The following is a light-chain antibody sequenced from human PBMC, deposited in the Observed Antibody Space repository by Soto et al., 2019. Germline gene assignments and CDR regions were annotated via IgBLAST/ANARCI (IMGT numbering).Light chain of an antibody. V-gene: IGKV3D-20*02. CDR1: HSVSSSY. CDR3: QQRSNWAT. Sequence: EIVLTQSPGTLSLSPGERATLSFRASHSVSSSYLAWYQQKPGQAPRLLIYGASSRATGIPDRFSGSGSGTDFTLTISSLEPEDFAVYYCQQRSNWATFGPGTKVDIK. J-gene: IGKJ3*01. CDR2: GAS.